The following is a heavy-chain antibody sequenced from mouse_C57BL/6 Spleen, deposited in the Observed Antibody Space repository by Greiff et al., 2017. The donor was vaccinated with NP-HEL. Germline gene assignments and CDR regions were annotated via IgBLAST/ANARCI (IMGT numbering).Heavy chain of an antibody. Sequence: LVESGAELVKPGASVKMSCKASGYTFTSYWITWVKQRPGQGLEWIGDIYPGSGSTNYNEKFKSKATLTVDTSSSTAYMQLSSLTSEDSAVYYCARPPHYYYGSSYGLDYWGQGTSVTVSS. D-gene: IGHD1-1*01. CDR3: ARPPHYYYGSSYGLDY. V-gene: IGHV1-55*01. J-gene: IGHJ4*01. CDR1: GYTFTSYW. CDR2: IYPGSGST.